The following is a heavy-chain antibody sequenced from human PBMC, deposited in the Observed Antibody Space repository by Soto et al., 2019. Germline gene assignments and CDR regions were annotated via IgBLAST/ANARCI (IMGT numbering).Heavy chain of an antibody. CDR3: ASPRFSSSSGDY. V-gene: IGHV3-11*01. CDR1: GFTFSDYY. D-gene: IGHD6-6*01. CDR2: ITSSGSTI. J-gene: IGHJ4*02. Sequence: QVQLVESGGGLVKPGRSLRLSCAASGFTFSDYYMSWIRQAPGKGLEWVSYITSSGSTIYYADSVKGRFTISRDNAKNSLFLQMSSLRAEDTAMYYCASPRFSSSSGDYWGQGTLVTVSS.